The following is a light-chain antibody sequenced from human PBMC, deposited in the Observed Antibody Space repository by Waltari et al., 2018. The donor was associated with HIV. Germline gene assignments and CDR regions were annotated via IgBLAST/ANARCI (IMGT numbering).Light chain of an antibody. CDR3: QQYYSTPLT. V-gene: IGKV4-1*01. J-gene: IGKJ4*01. CDR1: QSVFYSSTNNNY. Sequence: DIVMTQSPDSLAMSLGERATINCKSSQSVFYSSTNNNYLAWYQQKPGQPPKLLIYWASTRESGVPDRFSGSGSGTDFTLTISSLQAGDVAVYYCQQYYSTPLTFGGGTKVEIK. CDR2: WAS.